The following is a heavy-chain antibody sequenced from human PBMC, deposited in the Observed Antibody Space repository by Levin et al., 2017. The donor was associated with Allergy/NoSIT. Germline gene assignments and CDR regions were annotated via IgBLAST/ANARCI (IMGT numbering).Heavy chain of an antibody. D-gene: IGHD7-27*01. CDR3: VRNGDSANVY. J-gene: IGHJ4*01. CDR2: IYHSGIT. V-gene: IGHV4-4*02. CDR1: GASISSHNW. Sequence: SETLSLTCAVSGASISSHNWWNWVRQPPGKGLEWIGEIYHSGITHYSPSLKSRVTISVDKSKNQFSLRLNSVTAADTALYYCVRNGDSANVYWGHGTHVTVS.